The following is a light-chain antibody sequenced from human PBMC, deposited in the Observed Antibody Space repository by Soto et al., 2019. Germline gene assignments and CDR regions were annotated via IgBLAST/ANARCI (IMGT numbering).Light chain of an antibody. CDR3: SSYASSRDVF. CDR2: EVS. CDR1: SSDVGGYNY. J-gene: IGLJ2*01. V-gene: IGLV2-14*01. Sequence: QSVLTQPASVSASPGQSITISCTGTSSDVGGYNYVSWYQQYPGKAPKLMIYEVSNRPSGVSNRFSGSKSGNTASLTISGLQAEDEADYYCSSYASSRDVFFGGGTKRTVL.